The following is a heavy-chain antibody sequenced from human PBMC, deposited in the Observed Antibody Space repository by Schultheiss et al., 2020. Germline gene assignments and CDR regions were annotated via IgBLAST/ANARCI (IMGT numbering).Heavy chain of an antibody. Sequence: GGSLRLSCAASGFTFSSYAMSWVRQAPGKGLEWVAVISYDGSNKYYADSVKGRFTISRDNSKNTLYLQMNSLRAEDTAVYYCARDGVPSIAAAGFSRAPSCDYWGQGTLVTVSS. CDR2: ISYDGSNK. V-gene: IGHV3-30*04. D-gene: IGHD6-13*01. CDR1: GFTFSSYA. CDR3: ARDGVPSIAAAGFSRAPSCDY. J-gene: IGHJ4*02.